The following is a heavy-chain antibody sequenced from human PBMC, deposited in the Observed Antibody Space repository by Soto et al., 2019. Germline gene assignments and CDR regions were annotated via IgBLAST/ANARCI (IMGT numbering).Heavy chain of an antibody. CDR1: GFTFSSYA. D-gene: IGHD6-13*01. CDR2: ISGSGGST. V-gene: IGHV3-23*01. J-gene: IGHJ3*02. Sequence: EVQLLESGGGLVQPGGSLRLSCAASGFTFSSYAMSWVRQAPGKGLEWVSAISGSGGSTYYADSVKGRFTISRDNAKNTLYLHMSSMRAEDTAVYYCARYPYIIAEAGRGAFAIWGQGTMVTVSS. CDR3: ARYPYIIAEAGRGAFAI.